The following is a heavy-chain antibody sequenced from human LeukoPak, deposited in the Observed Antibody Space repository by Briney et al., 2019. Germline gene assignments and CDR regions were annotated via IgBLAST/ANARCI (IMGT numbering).Heavy chain of an antibody. CDR1: GGSISSYY. V-gene: IGHV4-59*01. CDR3: AREGPPAAGYGIDV. CDR2: IYYSGST. D-gene: IGHD3-10*01. J-gene: IGHJ6*02. Sequence: SETLSLTCTVSGGSISSYYWSWIRQPPGKGLEGIGYIYYSGSTNYNPSLKSRGTISVDTSNTQFSLKLSSMTAADTAVYYCAREGPPAAGYGIDVWGQGTTVTVSS.